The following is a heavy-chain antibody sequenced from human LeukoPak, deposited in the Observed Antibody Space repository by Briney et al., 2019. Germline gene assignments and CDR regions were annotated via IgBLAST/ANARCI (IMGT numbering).Heavy chain of an antibody. D-gene: IGHD3-3*01. CDR2: IYASEST. Sequence: PSQTLSLTCTVSGGSIRIGFYHWSWIRQPAGKGLEWIGRIYASESTMYNPSFKTRVTISLDTSKNQFSLKLSSVTAADTAVYYCARVLHPRFLEWSGDAFDIWGQGTMVTVSS. CDR3: ARVLHPRFLEWSGDAFDI. V-gene: IGHV4-61*02. CDR1: GGSIRIGFYH. J-gene: IGHJ3*02.